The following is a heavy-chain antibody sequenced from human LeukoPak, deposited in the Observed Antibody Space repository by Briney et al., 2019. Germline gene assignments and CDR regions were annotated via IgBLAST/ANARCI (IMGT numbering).Heavy chain of an antibody. CDR1: GGTFSSYA. D-gene: IGHD3-22*01. Sequence: ASVKVSCKASGGTFSSYAISWVRQAPGQGLEWMGGIIPIFGTANYAQKFQGRVTITADESTSTAYMELSSLRSEDTAVYYCARDTHYDSSGYSPPYAFDIWGQGTMVTVSS. V-gene: IGHV1-69*01. J-gene: IGHJ3*02. CDR2: IIPIFGTA. CDR3: ARDTHYDSSGYSPPYAFDI.